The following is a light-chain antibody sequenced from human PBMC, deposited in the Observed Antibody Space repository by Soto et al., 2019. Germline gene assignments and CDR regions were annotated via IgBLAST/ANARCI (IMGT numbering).Light chain of an antibody. Sequence: TQSPASLSVFRCEIATLSWRASQSVSGDLAWYHHKPGQAPRLLIYDASTRALDTPARFAGSGAGTEFTLTISSLQSEDFAVYFCQQYNNWPITFGQGTRLEIK. CDR1: QSVSGD. CDR3: QQYNNWPIT. V-gene: IGKV3-15*01. CDR2: DAS. J-gene: IGKJ5*01.